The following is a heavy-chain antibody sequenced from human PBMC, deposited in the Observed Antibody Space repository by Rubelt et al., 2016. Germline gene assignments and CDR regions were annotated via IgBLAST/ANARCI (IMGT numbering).Heavy chain of an antibody. J-gene: IGHJ4*02. CDR3: ARDMDFDN. Sequence: VQPGGSLRLSCAASGFTFSSYWISWVRQAPGKGLEWVANIKQDGSEKYYVDSVKGRFSISRDNVKNSLYLQMNSLGAEDTAVYYCARDMDFDNWGQGTLVTVSS. V-gene: IGHV3-7*01. CDR2: IKQDGSEK. CDR1: GFTFSSYW.